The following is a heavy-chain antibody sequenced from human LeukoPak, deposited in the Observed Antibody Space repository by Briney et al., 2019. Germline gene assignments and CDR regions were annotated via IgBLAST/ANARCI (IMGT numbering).Heavy chain of an antibody. CDR3: ARGLFNYDSSGLNY. J-gene: IGHJ4*02. CDR1: GFTFSSYG. V-gene: IGHV3-33*01. CDR2: IWYDGSNK. Sequence: GGSLRLSCAASGFTFSSYGMHWVRQAPGKGLEWVAVIWYDGSNKYYADSVKGRFTISGDNSKNTLYLQMNSLRAEDTAVYYCARGLFNYDSSGLNYWGQGTLVTVSS. D-gene: IGHD3-22*01.